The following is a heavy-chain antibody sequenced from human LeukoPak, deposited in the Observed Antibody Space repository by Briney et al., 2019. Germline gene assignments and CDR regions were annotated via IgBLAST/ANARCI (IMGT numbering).Heavy chain of an antibody. CDR1: GFTFSNYY. J-gene: IGHJ4*02. V-gene: IGHV3-11*04. Sequence: PGGSLRLSCAASGFTFSNYYMSWIRQAPGKGLEWVSYISANTRTIYYADSVKGRFTISRDNAKNSLYLQMNSLRAEDTAVYYCARDRGDDYGDYVAFDYWGQGTLVTVSS. CDR2: ISANTRTI. D-gene: IGHD4-17*01. CDR3: ARDRGDDYGDYVAFDY.